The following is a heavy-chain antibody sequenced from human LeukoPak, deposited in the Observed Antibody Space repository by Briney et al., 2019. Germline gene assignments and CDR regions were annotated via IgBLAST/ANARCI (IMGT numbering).Heavy chain of an antibody. D-gene: IGHD3-22*01. CDR1: GGSISSSNW. V-gene: IGHV4-4*02. CDR2: INHSGST. CDR3: ARGRSYYDSSARPKFNFDY. J-gene: IGHJ4*02. Sequence: SETLSLTCAVSGGSISSSNWWSWVRQPPGKGLEWIGEINHSGSTNYNPSLKSRVTISVDTSKNQFSLKLSSVTAADTAVYYCARGRSYYDSSARPKFNFDYWGQETLVTVSS.